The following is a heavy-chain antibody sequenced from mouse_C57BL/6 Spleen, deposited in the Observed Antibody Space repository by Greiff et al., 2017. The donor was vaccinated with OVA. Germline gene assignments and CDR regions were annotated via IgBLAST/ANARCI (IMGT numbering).Heavy chain of an antibody. D-gene: IGHD2-12*01. CDR2: IDPEDGET. V-gene: IGHV14-2*01. CDR1: GFNIKDYY. Sequence: EVKLQESGAELVKPGASVKLSCTASGFNIKDYYMHWVKQRPEQGLEWIGRIDPEDGETNYDPNFKGKATITADTSSNTAYLQLSSLTSADTAVDYGARSTIVTDFDYWGQGTTLTVSS. J-gene: IGHJ2*01. CDR3: ARSTIVTDFDY.